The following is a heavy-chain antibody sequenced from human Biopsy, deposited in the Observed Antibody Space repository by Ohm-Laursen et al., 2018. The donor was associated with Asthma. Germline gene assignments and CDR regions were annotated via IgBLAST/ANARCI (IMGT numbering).Heavy chain of an antibody. V-gene: IGHV3-30*18. J-gene: IGHJ4*02. CDR2: MSYDDSQT. D-gene: IGHD1-26*01. CDR3: AKDVFPGWELRRGPDY. Sequence: SLRLSCAASGFPISNYGMHWVRQTPGKGLEWVAVMSYDDSQTRYADSVKGRFTISRDNSRNTLHLQMNSLRAEDTAVYYCAKDVFPGWELRRGPDYWGQGALVTVSS. CDR1: GFPISNYG.